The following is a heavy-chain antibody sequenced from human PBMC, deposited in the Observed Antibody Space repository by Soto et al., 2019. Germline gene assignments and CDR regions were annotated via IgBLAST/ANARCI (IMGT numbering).Heavy chain of an antibody. CDR3: ARYVRIGDKWNYGNYYYYGMDV. D-gene: IGHD1-7*01. V-gene: IGHV4-34*01. CDR2: INHSGST. Sequence: PSETLSLTCAVYGGSFSGYYWSWIRQPPGKGLEWIGEINHSGSTNYNPSLKSRVTISVDTSKNQFSLKLSSVTAANTPVYYCARYVRIGDKWNYGNYYYYGMDVWGQGTTVTVSS. J-gene: IGHJ6*02. CDR1: GGSFSGYY.